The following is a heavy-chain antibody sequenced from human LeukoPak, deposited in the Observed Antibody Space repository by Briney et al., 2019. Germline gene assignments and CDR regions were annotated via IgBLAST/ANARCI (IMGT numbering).Heavy chain of an antibody. V-gene: IGHV3-11*04. CDR3: ARGYDFWSGYPNMNCFDP. J-gene: IGHJ5*02. Sequence: PGGSLRLSCAASGFTFSDYYMSWIRQAPGKGLEWVSYISSSGSTIYYADSVKGRFTISRDNDKTSLYLQTNSLGAEDTTVYYCARGYDFWSGYPNMNCFDPWGQGNLVTVSS. CDR2: ISSSGSTI. D-gene: IGHD3-3*01. CDR1: GFTFSDYY.